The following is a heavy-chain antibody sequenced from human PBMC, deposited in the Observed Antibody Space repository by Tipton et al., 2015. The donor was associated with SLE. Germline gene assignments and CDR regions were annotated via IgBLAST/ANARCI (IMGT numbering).Heavy chain of an antibody. V-gene: IGHV4-34*01. Sequence: TLSLTCAVYGGSFSGYYWSWIRQPPGKGLEWIGEINHSGSINYNPSLKSRVTISVDTSKNQFSLKLSSVTAADTAVYYCASSSGSMVPTWYLDLWGRGSLFTVAS. CDR2: INHSGSI. J-gene: IGHJ2*01. CDR3: ASSSGSMVPTWYLDL. D-gene: IGHD4/OR15-4a*01. CDR1: GGSFSGYY.